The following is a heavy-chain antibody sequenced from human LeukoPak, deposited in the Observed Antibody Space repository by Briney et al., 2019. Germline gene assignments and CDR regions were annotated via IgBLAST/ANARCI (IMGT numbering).Heavy chain of an antibody. J-gene: IGHJ5*02. D-gene: IGHD2-2*01. CDR3: ARQLMDFDIAVVYWFDP. CDR2: IYYSGST. Sequence: SETLSLTCTVSGGSISSSSYYWGWIRQPPGKGLEWIGSIYYSGSTYYNPSLKSRVTISVDTSKNQFSLKLSSVTAADTAVYYCARQLMDFDIAVVYWFDPWGQGTLVTVSS. V-gene: IGHV4-39*01. CDR1: GGSISSSSYY.